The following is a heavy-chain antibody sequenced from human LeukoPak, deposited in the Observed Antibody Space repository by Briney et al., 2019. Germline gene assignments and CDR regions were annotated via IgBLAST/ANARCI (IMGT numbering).Heavy chain of an antibody. CDR1: GYSFSSGYF. CDR3: ARDRGHKTGVGWYFDL. CDR2: IYHSGST. V-gene: IGHV4-38-2*02. D-gene: IGHD3-10*01. J-gene: IGHJ2*01. Sequence: SETLSLTCTVSGYSFSSGYFWGWIRQPPGKGLQWIGSIYHSGSTYYNPSLKSRVTISVDTSKNQFSLKLSSVTAADTAVYYCARDRGHKTGVGWYFDLWGRGTLVTVSS.